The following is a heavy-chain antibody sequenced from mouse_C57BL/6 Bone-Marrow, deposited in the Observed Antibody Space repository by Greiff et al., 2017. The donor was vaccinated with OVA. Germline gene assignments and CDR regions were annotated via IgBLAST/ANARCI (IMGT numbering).Heavy chain of an antibody. CDR1: GFTFTSYW. J-gene: IGHJ3*01. CDR3: AREGSSGPAWFAY. D-gene: IGHD3-2*02. CDR2: IDPSDSYT. Sequence: VQLQQSGAELVKPGASVKLSCKASGFTFTSYWMQWVKQRPGQGLEWIGEIDPSDSYTNYNQKFKGKATLTVDTSSSTAYMQLSSLTSEDSAVYYCAREGSSGPAWFAYWGQGTLVTVSA. V-gene: IGHV1-50*01.